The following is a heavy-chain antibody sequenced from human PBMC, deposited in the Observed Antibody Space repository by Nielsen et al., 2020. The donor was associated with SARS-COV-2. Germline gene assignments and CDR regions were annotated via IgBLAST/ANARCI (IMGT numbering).Heavy chain of an antibody. Sequence: GGSLRLSCAASGFTFSNAWMSWVRQAPGKGLEWVGRIKSKTDGGTTDYAAPVKGRFTISRDDSKNTLYLQMNSLKTEGTAVYYCTTAPSIAAAGWGDYYYYGMDVWGQGTTVTVSS. CDR2: IKSKTDGGTT. V-gene: IGHV3-15*01. CDR3: TTAPSIAAAGWGDYYYYGMDV. D-gene: IGHD6-13*01. CDR1: GFTFSNAW. J-gene: IGHJ6*02.